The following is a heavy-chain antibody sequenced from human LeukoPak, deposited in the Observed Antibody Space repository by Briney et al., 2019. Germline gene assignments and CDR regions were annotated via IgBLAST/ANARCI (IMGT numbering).Heavy chain of an antibody. J-gene: IGHJ6*04. Sequence: GGALRLSCAASGFTFDYYVMSWVPQAPGKGLEWVSGINWNGGSTGYADSGKGRFTISRDNAKNSLYLQMNSMRAEDTAVYYCAEPGITTIGGVWGKGTTATISP. CDR2: INWNGGST. D-gene: IGHD3-10*02. CDR1: GFTFDYYV. CDR3: AEPGITTIGGV. V-gene: IGHV3-20*04.